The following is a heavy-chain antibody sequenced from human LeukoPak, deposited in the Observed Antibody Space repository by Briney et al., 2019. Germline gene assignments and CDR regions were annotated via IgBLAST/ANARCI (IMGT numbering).Heavy chain of an antibody. CDR3: ARDRYSNWFDH. CDR1: GFTFSSYW. J-gene: IGHJ5*02. CDR2: INSDGSST. Sequence: GGSLRLSCAASGFTFSSYWMHWVRQAPGKGLVWVSRINSDGSSTSYADAVKGRFTISRDNAKNTLYLQMNSLRAEDMAVYYCARDRYSNWFDHWGQGTLVTVSS. V-gene: IGHV3-74*01. D-gene: IGHD5-12*01.